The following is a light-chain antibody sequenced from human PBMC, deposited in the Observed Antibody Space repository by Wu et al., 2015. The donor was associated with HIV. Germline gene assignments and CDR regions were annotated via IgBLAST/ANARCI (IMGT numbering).Light chain of an antibody. CDR3: QQTSYTPGT. J-gene: IGKJ2*01. CDR2: GAT. CDR1: QSISTY. Sequence: DIQMTQSPSSLSASVGDRVTITCRASQSISTYLNWYQQKPGKAPNLLIYGATNLQSGVPSRFSGSGSGTDFTLTISSLQPDDFATYFCQQTSYTPGTFGQGTKVGDQT. V-gene: IGKV1-39*01.